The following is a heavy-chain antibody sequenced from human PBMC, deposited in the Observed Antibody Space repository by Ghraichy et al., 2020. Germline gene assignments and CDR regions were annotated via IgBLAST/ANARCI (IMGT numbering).Heavy chain of an antibody. CDR3: ARDLESGATGLSFDY. V-gene: IGHV4-39*07. Sequence: SETLSLTCTVSGGSISSGGYFWGWIRQPPGKGLEWIGTIYYSGSTYYNPSLKSRVTISVDTSKNQFSLKLSSVTAADTAVYYCARDLESGATGLSFDYWGQGTLVTVSS. CDR2: IYYSGST. CDR1: GGSISSGGYF. D-gene: IGHD5-12*01. J-gene: IGHJ4*02.